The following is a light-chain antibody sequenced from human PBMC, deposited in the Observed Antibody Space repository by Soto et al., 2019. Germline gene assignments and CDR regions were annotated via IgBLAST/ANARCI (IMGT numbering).Light chain of an antibody. Sequence: QSVLTQPASVSGSPGQSITISCTGTSSDVGGYNYVSWYQQHPGKAPKLMTYDVTNRPSGVSTRFSGSKSGNTASLTISGLQAEDEADYYCSSYTSSQTYVFGSGTQLTVL. V-gene: IGLV2-14*03. CDR2: DVT. J-gene: IGLJ1*01. CDR3: SSYTSSQTYV. CDR1: SSDVGGYNY.